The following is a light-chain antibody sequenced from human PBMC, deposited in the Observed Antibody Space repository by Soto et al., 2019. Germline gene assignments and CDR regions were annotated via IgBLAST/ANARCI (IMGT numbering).Light chain of an antibody. V-gene: IGKV1-8*01. CDR2: AAS. Sequence: AIRMTQSPSSFSASTGDRVTITCRASQGISSYLAWYQQKPGKAPKLLIYAASTLQSGVPSRFSGSGSGTDFTLTISCLQSEDFATYYCQQYYSYPHTFGGGNKVEIK. CDR1: QGISSY. J-gene: IGKJ4*01. CDR3: QQYYSYPHT.